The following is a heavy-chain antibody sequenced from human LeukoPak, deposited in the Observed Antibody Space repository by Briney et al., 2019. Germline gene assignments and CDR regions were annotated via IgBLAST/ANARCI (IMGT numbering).Heavy chain of an antibody. CDR2: INPKSGGA. V-gene: IGHV1-2*02. J-gene: IGHJ4*02. D-gene: IGHD3-9*01. CDR1: GYTFIDYF. CDR3: AGALRTDILTTDY. Sequence: ASVKVSCKASGYTFIDYFVHWVRQAPGQGLEWMGWINPKSGGANYAQNFQGRVSMTRDTSISAAYLEVSGLRSDDTAVYYCAGALRTDILTTDYWGQGTLVTVSS.